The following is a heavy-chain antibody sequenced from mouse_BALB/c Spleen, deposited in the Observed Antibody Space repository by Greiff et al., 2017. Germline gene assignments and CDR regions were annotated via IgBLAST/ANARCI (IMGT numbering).Heavy chain of an antibody. CDR3: AREGPGYRYDAWFAY. CDR1: GYSITSDYA. D-gene: IGHD2-14*01. J-gene: IGHJ3*01. V-gene: IGHV3-2*02. CDR2: ISYSGST. Sequence: EVQLVESGPGLVKPSQSLSLTCTVTGYSITSDYAWNWIRQFPGNKLEWMGYISYSGSTSYNPSLKSRISITRDTSKNQFFLQLNSVTTEDTATYYCAREGPGYRYDAWFAYWGQGTLVTVSA.